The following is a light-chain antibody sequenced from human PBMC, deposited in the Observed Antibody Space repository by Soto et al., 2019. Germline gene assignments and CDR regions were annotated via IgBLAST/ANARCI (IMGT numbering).Light chain of an antibody. J-gene: IGLJ1*01. CDR1: SSNIRSNT. Sequence: QSVLTQPPSASGTPGQRVTISCSGSSSNIRSNTVNWYQQLPGTAPTLLIYTNIQRPSGVPDRFSGSKSGTSASLAISGLQSEDEADYYCAAWDDSLNDYVFGTGTKVTVL. V-gene: IGLV1-44*01. CDR2: TNI. CDR3: AAWDDSLNDYV.